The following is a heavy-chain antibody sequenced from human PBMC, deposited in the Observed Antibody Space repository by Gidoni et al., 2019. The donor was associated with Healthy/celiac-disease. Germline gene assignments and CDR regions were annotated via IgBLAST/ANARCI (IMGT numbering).Heavy chain of an antibody. CDR1: GFTCSSYW. CDR2: IKQDGSEK. D-gene: IGHD3-22*01. CDR3: ARAIYDSSGEGFDY. Sequence: EVQLVEYGGGWVQPGGSLRLSCAASGFTCSSYWLSWVRQAPGKGLEWVANIKQDGSEKYYVDSVKGRFTISRDNAKNSLYLQMNSLRAEDTAVYYCARAIYDSSGEGFDYWGQGTLVTVSS. V-gene: IGHV3-7*01. J-gene: IGHJ4*02.